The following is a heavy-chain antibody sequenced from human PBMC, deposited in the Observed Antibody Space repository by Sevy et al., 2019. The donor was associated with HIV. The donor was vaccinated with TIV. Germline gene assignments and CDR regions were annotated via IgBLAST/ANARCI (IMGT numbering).Heavy chain of an antibody. D-gene: IGHD3-22*01. Sequence: GGSLRLSCAASGFRFSDYAVHWVRQAPGTGLEWVADISYDGNYKNYADSVKGRFTISRDNSKNTLFLQVSSLKAEDTVIYYCARVGYFYDSSGYPTYYYYGMDVWGQGTTVTVSS. V-gene: IGHV3-30-3*01. CDR2: ISYDGNYK. CDR3: ARVGYFYDSSGYPTYYYYGMDV. CDR1: GFRFSDYA. J-gene: IGHJ6*02.